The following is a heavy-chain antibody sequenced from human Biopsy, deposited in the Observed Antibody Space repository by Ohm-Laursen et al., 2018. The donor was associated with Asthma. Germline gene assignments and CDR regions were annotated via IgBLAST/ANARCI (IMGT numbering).Heavy chain of an antibody. CDR2: INPFGGSS. D-gene: IGHD2-2*01. J-gene: IGHJ6*04. V-gene: IGHV1-46*01. CDR3: AREATSGEVPFGYFYALDV. CDR1: GYTFTSYY. Sequence: ASVKVSCKASGYTFTSYYMHWVRQASGHGLEWMGMINPFGGSSNFAQKFQGRLTMTRDTSTRTVYMELSSLRSEDTAVYYCAREATSGEVPFGYFYALDVWGEGTTVTVSS.